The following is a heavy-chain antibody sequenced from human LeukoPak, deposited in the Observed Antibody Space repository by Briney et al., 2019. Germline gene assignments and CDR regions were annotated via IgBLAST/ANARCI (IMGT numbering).Heavy chain of an antibody. D-gene: IGHD3-3*01. J-gene: IGHJ4*02. Sequence: GESLKISCKGSGYSFTSYWIGWVRQMPGKGLEWMGIIYPGDSDTRYSPSFQGQVTISADKSISTAYLQWSSLKASDTAMYYCARQGAIFGVVILFGYWGQGTLVTVSS. CDR2: IYPGDSDT. CDR3: ARQGAIFGVVILFGY. V-gene: IGHV5-51*01. CDR1: GYSFTSYW.